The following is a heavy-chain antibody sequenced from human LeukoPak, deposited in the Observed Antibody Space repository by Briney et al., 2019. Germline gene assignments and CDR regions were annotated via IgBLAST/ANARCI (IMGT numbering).Heavy chain of an antibody. Sequence: PSETLSLTCTVSGGSVSSGSYYWSWIRQPPGKGLDWIGYIYYSGSTNYNPSLKSRVTISVDTSKNQFSLKLSSVTAADTAVYYCATGYCSGGSCYSHYYYYGMDVWGQGTTVTVSS. CDR3: ATGYCSGGSCYSHYYYYGMDV. V-gene: IGHV4-61*01. CDR1: GGSVSSGSYY. D-gene: IGHD2-15*01. CDR2: IYYSGST. J-gene: IGHJ6*02.